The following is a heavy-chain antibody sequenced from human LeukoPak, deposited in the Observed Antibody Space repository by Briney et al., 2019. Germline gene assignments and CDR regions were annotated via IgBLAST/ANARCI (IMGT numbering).Heavy chain of an antibody. Sequence: GGSLRLSCEASGFRFRNHWMNWVRQAPGKGLEWVANIKEDGSEKYCVDSVKGRFTISRDNARNSLFLQMNSLRAEDTAVYYCAKGVDVWGKGTTVTVSS. J-gene: IGHJ6*04. CDR1: GFRFRNHW. CDR3: AKGVDV. V-gene: IGHV3-7*01. CDR2: IKEDGSEK.